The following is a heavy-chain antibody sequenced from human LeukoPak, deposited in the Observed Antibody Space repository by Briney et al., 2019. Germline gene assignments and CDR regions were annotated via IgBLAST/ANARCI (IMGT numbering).Heavy chain of an antibody. Sequence: SETLSLTCTVSGGSISSGSYYWSWIRQPAGKGLEWIGRIYTSGSTNYNPSLKSRVTISVDTSKNQFSLKLSSVTAADTAVYYCARGSSDFWSGYYIDYWGQGTLVTVSS. CDR2: IYTSGST. V-gene: IGHV4-61*02. D-gene: IGHD3-3*01. CDR3: ARGSSDFWSGYYIDY. J-gene: IGHJ4*02. CDR1: GGSISSGSYY.